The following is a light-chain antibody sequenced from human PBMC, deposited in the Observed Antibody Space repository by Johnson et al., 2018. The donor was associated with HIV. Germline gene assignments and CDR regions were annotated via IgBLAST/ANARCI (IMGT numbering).Light chain of an antibody. CDR2: DNN. CDR3: GTWDSSLTTSYV. V-gene: IGLV1-51*01. CDR1: SSNIGNNY. J-gene: IGLJ1*01. Sequence: QSVLTQPPSVSAAPGQKVTISCSGSSSNIGNNYVSWYQQLPGTAPKLLIYDNNKRPSGIPDRFSGFKSGTSATLRITGLQTEDEADYYCGTWDSSLTTSYVFGTGTKVIVV.